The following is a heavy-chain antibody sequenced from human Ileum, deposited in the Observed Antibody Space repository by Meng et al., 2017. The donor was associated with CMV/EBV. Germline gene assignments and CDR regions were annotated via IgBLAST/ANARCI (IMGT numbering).Heavy chain of an antibody. CDR1: GYTFTGNY. J-gene: IGHJ4*02. V-gene: IGHV1-2*02. D-gene: IGHD6-6*01. CDR3: ARRERISSGLEY. CDR2: IDPNTGGT. Sequence: QGPVVPSGGEVKKPGTSVKVSCKASGYTFTGNYIYWVRQAPGQGLEWMGWIDPNTGGTKYIQKFQGRVTMTGDTSISTAYMELSGLRFDDTAVYYCARRERISSGLEYWGQGTLVTVSS.